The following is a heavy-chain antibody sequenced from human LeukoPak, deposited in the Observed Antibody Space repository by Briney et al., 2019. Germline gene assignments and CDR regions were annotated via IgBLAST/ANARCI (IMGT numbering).Heavy chain of an antibody. D-gene: IGHD3-22*01. CDR1: GGSISSYY. CDR2: IYTSGST. J-gene: IGHJ5*02. CDR3: ARDLPYYDSSGYWVGNWFDP. Sequence: SETLSLTCTVSGGSISSYYWSWIRQPAGKGLEWIGRIYTSGSTNYNPSLKSRVTMSVDTSKNQFSLKLSSVTAADTAVYYCARDLPYYDSSGYWVGNWFDPWGQGTLVTVSS. V-gene: IGHV4-4*07.